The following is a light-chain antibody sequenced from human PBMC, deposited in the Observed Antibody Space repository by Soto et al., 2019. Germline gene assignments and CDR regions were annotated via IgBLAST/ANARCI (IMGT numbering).Light chain of an antibody. CDR3: CSYAGSVTPWV. V-gene: IGLV2-23*01. CDR1: SSDVGSYNF. CDR2: EGS. J-gene: IGLJ3*02. Sequence: QSALTQPASVSGSPGQSITISCTGTSSDVGSYNFVSWYQQHPGKAPKLMIYEGSKRPSGISNRFSGSKSGNTASLTISGIQAEDEADYYCCSYAGSVTPWVFGGGTKLTVL.